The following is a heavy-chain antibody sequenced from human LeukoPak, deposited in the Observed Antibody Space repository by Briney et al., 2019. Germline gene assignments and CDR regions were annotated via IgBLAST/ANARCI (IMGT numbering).Heavy chain of an antibody. Sequence: GASVKVSCKASGGTFSSYAISWVRQAPGQGLEWIGGIIPIFGTANYAQKFQGRVTITADESTSTAYMELSSLRSEDTAVYYCARTPPYGDYDWYFDLWGRGTLVTVSS. J-gene: IGHJ2*01. CDR3: ARTPPYGDYDWYFDL. D-gene: IGHD4-17*01. CDR1: GGTFSSYA. CDR2: IIPIFGTA. V-gene: IGHV1-69*13.